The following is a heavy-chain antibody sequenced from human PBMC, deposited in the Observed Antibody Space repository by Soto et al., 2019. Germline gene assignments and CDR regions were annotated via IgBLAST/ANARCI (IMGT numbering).Heavy chain of an antibody. CDR3: ASDLSGRADV. CDR1: GFTFSSYW. J-gene: IGHJ6*02. D-gene: IGHD3-10*01. CDR2: MNEDGGTT. V-gene: IGHV3-74*01. Sequence: GGSLRLSCAASGFTFSSYWMHWVRQAPGKGLVWVSRMNEDGGTTDYADSVKGRFTISRDNAKNTLYLQMNSLRVEDTDVYYCASDLSGRADVWGQGTTVTVSS.